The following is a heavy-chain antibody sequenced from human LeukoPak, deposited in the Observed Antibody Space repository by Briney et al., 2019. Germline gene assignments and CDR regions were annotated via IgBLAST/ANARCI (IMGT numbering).Heavy chain of an antibody. CDR3: ARHVARLLGPDFDY. V-gene: IGHV4-59*08. CDR2: IHYTGST. CDR1: GGFISNYY. D-gene: IGHD3-3*01. J-gene: IGHJ4*02. Sequence: SETLSLTCTVSGGFISNYYWSWIRQPPGKGLEWIGYIHYTGSTNYNPSLKSRVTISVDTSKNQFSLRLSSVTAADTAVYYCARHVARLLGPDFDYWGQGTLVTVSS.